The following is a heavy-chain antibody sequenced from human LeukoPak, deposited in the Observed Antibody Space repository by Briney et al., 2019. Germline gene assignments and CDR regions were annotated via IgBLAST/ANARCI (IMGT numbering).Heavy chain of an antibody. V-gene: IGHV4-4*02. CDR1: GGSISSSNW. D-gene: IGHD2-15*01. Sequence: SETLSLTCAVSGGSISSSNWWSWVRQPPGKGLEWIGEIYHSGSTNYNPSLKSRVTISVDKSKNQFSLKLSSVTAADTAVYYCARVGYCSGGSCYSLFYYYYYMDVWGKGTTVTVSS. CDR2: IYHSGST. CDR3: ARVGYCSGGSCYSLFYYYYYMDV. J-gene: IGHJ6*03.